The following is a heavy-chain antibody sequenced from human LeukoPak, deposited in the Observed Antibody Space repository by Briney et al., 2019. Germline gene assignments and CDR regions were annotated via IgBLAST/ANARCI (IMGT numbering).Heavy chain of an antibody. J-gene: IGHJ5*02. CDR2: IYYSGST. V-gene: IGHV4-39*01. Sequence: SETRSLTCTVSGGSISSSSYYWGWIRQPPGKGLEWIGSIYYSGSTYYNPSLKSRVTISVDTSKNQFSLKLSSVTAADTAVYYCARQGARIAVAGLYNWFDPWGQGTLVTVSS. D-gene: IGHD6-19*01. CDR1: GGSISSSSYY. CDR3: ARQGARIAVAGLYNWFDP.